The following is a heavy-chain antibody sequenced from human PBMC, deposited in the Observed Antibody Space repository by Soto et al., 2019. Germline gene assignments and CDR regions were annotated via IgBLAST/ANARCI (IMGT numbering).Heavy chain of an antibody. Sequence: QVQLVESGGGVVQPGRSLRLSCAASGFTFSSYGMHWVRQAPGKGLEWVAVIWYDGSNKYYADSVKGRFTISRDNSKNTLYLQMNSLRAEDTAVYYCVREMIDYIWGSYRGSHDAFGIWGQGTMVTVSS. J-gene: IGHJ3*02. D-gene: IGHD3-16*02. CDR2: IWYDGSNK. CDR1: GFTFSSYG. CDR3: VREMIDYIWGSYRGSHDAFGI. V-gene: IGHV3-33*01.